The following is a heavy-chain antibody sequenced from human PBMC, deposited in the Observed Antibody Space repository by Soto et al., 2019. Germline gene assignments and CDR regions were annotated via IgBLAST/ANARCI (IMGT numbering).Heavy chain of an antibody. CDR3: ARDPSPYTNGWYGVDF. CDR2: ISYDGTNK. V-gene: IGHV3-30*04. Sequence: QVQLVESGGGVVQPGASLRLSCAASGFMFSAYAKLWVRQAPGKGLEWVAAISYDGTNKYYADSLKGRFTISRDNSKNTLFLQMNCLRVEDTAVYYCARDPSPYTNGWYGVDFWGHGTLVTVSS. D-gene: IGHD6-19*01. J-gene: IGHJ4*01. CDR1: GFMFSAYA.